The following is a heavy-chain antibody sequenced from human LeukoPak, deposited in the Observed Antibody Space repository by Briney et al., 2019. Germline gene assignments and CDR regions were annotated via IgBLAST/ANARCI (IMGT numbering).Heavy chain of an antibody. D-gene: IGHD3-3*01. CDR1: GFTVSSNY. J-gene: IGHJ6*02. CDR2: IYSGGST. CDR3: ARDRFLDYYYYGMDV. V-gene: IGHV3-53*01. Sequence: PGGSLRLSCAASGFTVSSNYMGWVRQAPGKGLEWVSVIYSGGSTYYADSVKGRFTISRDNSKNTLYLQMNSLRAEDTAVYYCARDRFLDYYYYGMDVWGQGTTVTVSS.